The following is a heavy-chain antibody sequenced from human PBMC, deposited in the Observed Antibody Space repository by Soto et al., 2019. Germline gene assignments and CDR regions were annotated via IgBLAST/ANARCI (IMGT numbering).Heavy chain of an antibody. V-gene: IGHV4-30-4*01. CDR1: GGSISSGDYY. Sequence: QVQLQESGPGLVKPSQTLSLTCTVSGGSISSGDYYWSWIRQPPGKGLEWIGYIYYSGSTYYNPSLKSRVSISVDTSKNQLSLKLTSVTAADTAVYYCARVRSIFDAFDIWGQGTMVTVSS. CDR2: IYYSGST. CDR3: ARVRSIFDAFDI. D-gene: IGHD3-3*01. J-gene: IGHJ3*02.